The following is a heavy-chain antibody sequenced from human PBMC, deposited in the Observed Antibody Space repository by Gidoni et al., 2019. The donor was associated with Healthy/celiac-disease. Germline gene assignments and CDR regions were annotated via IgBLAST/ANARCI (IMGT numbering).Heavy chain of an antibody. CDR3: ARREPLAVAGTFGDWFDP. CDR2: IYYCGST. CDR1: GGSLSSSSYY. V-gene: IGHV4-39*01. Sequence: QLQLQESGPGLVKPSETLSLTCTVSGGSLSSSSYYGGWLRQPPGKGLEWIGSIYYCGSTYYIPSLKSRVTLSVDTSKNQFSLKLSSVTAADTAVYYCARREPLAVAGTFGDWFDPWGQGTLVTVSA. D-gene: IGHD6-19*01. J-gene: IGHJ5*02.